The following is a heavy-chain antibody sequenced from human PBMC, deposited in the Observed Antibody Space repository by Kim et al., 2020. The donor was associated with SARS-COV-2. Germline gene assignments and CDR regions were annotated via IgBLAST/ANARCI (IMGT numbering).Heavy chain of an antibody. CDR3: TRLGYSYGPDY. V-gene: IGHV3-73*01. D-gene: IGHD5-18*01. J-gene: IGHJ4*02. Sequence: GGSLRLSCAASGFTFSGSAMHWVRQASGKGLEWVGRIRSKANSYATAYAASGKARFTISRDDSKNTAYLQMNSLKTEDTAVYYCTRLGYSYGPDYWGQGTLVTVSS. CDR1: GFTFSGSA. CDR2: IRSKANSYAT.